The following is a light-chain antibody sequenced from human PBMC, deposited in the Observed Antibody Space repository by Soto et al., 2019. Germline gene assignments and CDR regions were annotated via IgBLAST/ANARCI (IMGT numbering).Light chain of an antibody. J-gene: IGLJ1*01. CDR2: EGS. CDR3: CSYSASSTYV. Sequence: QSVLTQPASVSGSPGQSITISCTGTSSVVGSYNLVSWYQQHPGKAPKLMIYEGSKRPSGVSNRFSGSKSGNTASLTISGLQADYEADYYCCSYSASSTYVFGTGTVVTVL. CDR1: SSVVGSYNL. V-gene: IGLV2-23*01.